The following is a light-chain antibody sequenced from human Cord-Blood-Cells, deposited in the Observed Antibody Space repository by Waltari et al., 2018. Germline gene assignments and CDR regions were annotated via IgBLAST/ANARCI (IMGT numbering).Light chain of an antibody. CDR3: SSYTSSSNWV. CDR2: DVS. Sequence: QSALTQPAPVSGSPGQSITISCTGTISDVGGYNYVSSYQQHPGKAPKLMIYDVSNRPSGVSNRFSGSKSGNTASLTISGLQAEDEADYYCSSYTSSSNWVFGGGTKLTVL. J-gene: IGLJ3*02. CDR1: ISDVGGYNY. V-gene: IGLV2-14*01.